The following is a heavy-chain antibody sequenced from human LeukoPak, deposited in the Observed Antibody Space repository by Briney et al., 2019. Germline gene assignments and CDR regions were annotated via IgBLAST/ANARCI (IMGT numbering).Heavy chain of an antibody. Sequence: GGSLRLSCAASGFTFSSYGMHWVRQAPGKGLEWVAFIRYDGSNKYYADSVKGRFTISRDNSKNTLYLQMNSLRAEDTAVYYCARDSITIFGVAAYYFDYWGQGTLVTVSS. CDR1: GFTFSSYG. CDR2: IRYDGSNK. CDR3: ARDSITIFGVAAYYFDY. V-gene: IGHV3-30*02. D-gene: IGHD3-3*01. J-gene: IGHJ4*02.